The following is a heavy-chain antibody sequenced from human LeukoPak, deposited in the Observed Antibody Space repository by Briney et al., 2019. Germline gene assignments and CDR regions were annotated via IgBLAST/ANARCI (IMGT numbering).Heavy chain of an antibody. J-gene: IGHJ5*02. Sequence: GGSLRLSCAASGFTFSSYGMHWVRQAPGKGLEWVAFIRYDGSNKYYADSVKGRFTISRDNSKNTLYLQMNSLRAEDTAVYYCAKETVLRYFDWLGWSDPWGQGTLVTVSS. V-gene: IGHV3-30*02. CDR1: GFTFSSYG. CDR2: IRYDGSNK. D-gene: IGHD3-9*01. CDR3: AKETVLRYFDWLGWSDP.